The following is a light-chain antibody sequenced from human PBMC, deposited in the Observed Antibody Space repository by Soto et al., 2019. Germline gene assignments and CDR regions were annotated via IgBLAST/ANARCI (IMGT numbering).Light chain of an antibody. CDR1: QSVSSN. CDR2: GAS. V-gene: IGKV3-15*01. Sequence: IMMKQSPATLSVSPGGRATLSCRASQSVSSNLAWYQQKPGQAPRLLIYGASTRATGIPARFSGSGSGTDFTLTISSLEPEDFAVYYCQPYGDSRTLGRGTKV. J-gene: IGKJ1*01. CDR3: QPYGDSRT.